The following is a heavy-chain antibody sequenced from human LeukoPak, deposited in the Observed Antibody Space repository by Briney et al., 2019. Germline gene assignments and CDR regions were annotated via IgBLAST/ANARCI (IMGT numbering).Heavy chain of an antibody. CDR1: GYTFTDYY. CDR2: INPNSGGT. CDR3: ARGLRYCSSTSCYGIDY. J-gene: IGHJ4*02. D-gene: IGHD2-2*01. Sequence: ASVKVSCKVSGYTFTDYYMHWVRQAPGQGLEWMGWINPNSGGTNYAQKFQGRVTMTRDTSISTAYMELSRLRSDDTAVYYCARGLRYCSSTSCYGIDYWGQGALVTVSS. V-gene: IGHV1-2*02.